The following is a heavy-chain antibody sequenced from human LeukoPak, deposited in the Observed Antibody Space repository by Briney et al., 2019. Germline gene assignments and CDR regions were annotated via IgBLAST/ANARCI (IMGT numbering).Heavy chain of an antibody. D-gene: IGHD2-8*02. CDR2: IDPGDSFT. J-gene: IGHJ4*02. Sequence: GASLRVSCKGSGYSFTSFTSYWMTWVRQMPGKGLEWMGRIDPGDSFTKYRPSLEGRVTISADKSLSTVYLQWSSLKASDTAIYYCASDGGGVSSWVSHWGQGTLVTVSS. V-gene: IGHV5-10-1*01. CDR3: ASDGGGVSSWVSH. CDR1: GYSFTSFTSYW.